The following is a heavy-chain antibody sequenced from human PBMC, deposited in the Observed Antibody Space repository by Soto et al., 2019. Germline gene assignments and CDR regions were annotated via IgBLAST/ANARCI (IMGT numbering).Heavy chain of an antibody. CDR3: ARDQSDSSSWYYYYYMDV. CDR2: ISAYNGNT. Sequence: ASVKVSCKASGYTFTSYGISWGRQAPGQGHEWMGWISAYNGNTNYAQKLQGRVTMTTDTSTSTAYMELRSLRSDDTAVYYCARDQSDSSSWYYYYYMDVWGKGTTVTVSS. J-gene: IGHJ6*03. CDR1: GYTFTSYG. D-gene: IGHD6-13*01. V-gene: IGHV1-18*01.